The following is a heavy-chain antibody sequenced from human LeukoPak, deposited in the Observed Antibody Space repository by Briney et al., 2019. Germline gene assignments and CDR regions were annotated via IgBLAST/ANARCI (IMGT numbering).Heavy chain of an antibody. J-gene: IGHJ4*02. D-gene: IGHD3-16*01. CDR3: AIEVNYLWGKFDY. CDR1: GYSISSGYY. V-gene: IGHV4-38-2*01. CDR2: LYHSGST. Sequence: PSETLSLTCAVSGYSISSGYYWGWIRQPPGKGLEWIGSLYHSGSTYYNPSLKSRVTISVDTSKNQFSLKLSSVTAADTAVYYCAIEVNYLWGKFDYWGQGTLVTVSS.